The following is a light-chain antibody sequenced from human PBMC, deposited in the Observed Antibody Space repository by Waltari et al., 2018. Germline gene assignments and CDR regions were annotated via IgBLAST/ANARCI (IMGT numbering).Light chain of an antibody. CDR3: CSFAAGNTVI. CDR1: SRDVGGYNS. J-gene: IGLJ2*01. V-gene: IGLV2-11*01. Sequence: QSALTQPRSVSGSPGPSVTISCTGTSRDVGGYNSVSWYQQDPGKAPKLLIFDVSERPSGVSDRFSGSKSGNTASLTISGLQAEDEADYHCCSFAAGNTVIFGGGTKLTVV. CDR2: DVS.